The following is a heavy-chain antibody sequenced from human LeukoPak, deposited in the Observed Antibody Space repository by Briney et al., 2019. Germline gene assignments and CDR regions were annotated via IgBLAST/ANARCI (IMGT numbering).Heavy chain of an antibody. V-gene: IGHV4-4*02. J-gene: IGHJ4*02. Sequence: TSETLSLTCGVSGGSISNTNWWTWFRQPPGKGLEWIGEVNLQGSTNYNPSLKSRVAISADKSENHISLKLTSVTAADTAVYYCAREGGPYRPLDYSGQGTLVTVAS. CDR3: AREGGPYRPLDY. CDR1: GGSISNTNW. CDR2: VNLQGST.